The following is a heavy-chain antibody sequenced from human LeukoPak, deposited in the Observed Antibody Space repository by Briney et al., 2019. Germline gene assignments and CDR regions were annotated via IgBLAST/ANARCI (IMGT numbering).Heavy chain of an antibody. CDR2: IKQDGSER. CDR3: ASGSYFDY. J-gene: IGHJ4*02. CDR1: GFTFSSYW. D-gene: IGHD1-26*01. V-gene: IGHV3-7*01. Sequence: GGSLRLSCAASGFTFSSYWMDWVRQAPGKGLEWVANIKQDGSERYYVDSVKGRFTISRDNAENSLYLQMNSLRAEDTAVYYCASGSYFDYWGQGTLVTVSS.